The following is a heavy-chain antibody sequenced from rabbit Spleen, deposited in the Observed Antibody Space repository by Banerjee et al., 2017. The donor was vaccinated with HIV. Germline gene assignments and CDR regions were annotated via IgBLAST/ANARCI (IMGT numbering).Heavy chain of an antibody. V-gene: IGHV1S45*01. J-gene: IGHJ6*01. CDR3: ARDSATSFSTYGMDL. CDR1: GFSFSGSYW. Sequence: EESGGGLVQPEGSLTVTCTASGFSFSGSYWICWVRQAPGKGLEWIACIRIDSGNTYYASWAKGRFTISKTSSTTVTLQMSGLTAADTATYFCARDSATSFSTYGMDLWGQGTLVTVS. CDR2: IRIDSGNT. D-gene: IGHD1-1*01.